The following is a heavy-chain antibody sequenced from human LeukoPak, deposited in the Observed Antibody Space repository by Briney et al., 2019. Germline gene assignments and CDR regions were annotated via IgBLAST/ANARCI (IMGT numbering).Heavy chain of an antibody. CDR1: GGSFSSYA. D-gene: IGHD3-10*01. V-gene: IGHV1-69*13. Sequence: SVKVSCKASGGSFSSYAISWVRQAPGQGLEWMGGIIPIFGTANYAQKFQGRVTITADESTSTAYMELSSLRSEDTAVYYCARDLVGLYYFDYWGQGTLVTVSS. CDR3: ARDLVGLYYFDY. CDR2: IIPIFGTA. J-gene: IGHJ4*02.